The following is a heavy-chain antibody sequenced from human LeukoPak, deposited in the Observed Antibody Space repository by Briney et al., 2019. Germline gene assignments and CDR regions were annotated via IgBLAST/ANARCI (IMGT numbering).Heavy chain of an antibody. CDR2: IYPSGST. CDR1: GGSISSDGYS. CDR3: ATIGWGGVAAAGTFDY. D-gene: IGHD6-13*01. Sequence: SETLSLTCAVSGGSISSDGYSWSWIRQPPGKGLEWIGYIYPSGSTYYNPSLKSRVTISVDKSKNQFSLKLSSVTAADTAVYYCATIGWGGVAAAGTFDYWGQGTLVTVSS. V-gene: IGHV4-30-2*01. J-gene: IGHJ4*02.